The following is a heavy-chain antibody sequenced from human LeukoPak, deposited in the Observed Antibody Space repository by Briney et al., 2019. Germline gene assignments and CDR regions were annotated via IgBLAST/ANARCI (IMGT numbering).Heavy chain of an antibody. CDR3: ARDAGFYAGIDH. CDR2: MYYSGST. CDR1: GGSISSSSYY. Sequence: PSETLSLTCTVSGGSISSSSYYWGWIRQPPGKGPEWIVSMYYSGSTFYNPSLKSRVTISLDTSKNHFSLKLNSMTAADTAVYYCARDAGFYAGIDHWGQGTLVTVSS. V-gene: IGHV4-39*02. J-gene: IGHJ5*02. D-gene: IGHD2/OR15-2a*01.